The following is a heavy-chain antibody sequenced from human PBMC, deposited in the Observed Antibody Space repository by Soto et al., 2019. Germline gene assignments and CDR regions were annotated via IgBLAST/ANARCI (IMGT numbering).Heavy chain of an antibody. J-gene: IGHJ5*02. Sequence: QMQLVQSGPEVKKPGTSVKVSCKASGFTFTSSTMQWVRQARGQRLEWIGWIVVGSGNTNYAQKFQERATITRDMSTTPASLELTSLTSEATPVYYCAQNGGFGELYSWFDPWGQGTLVTVSS. D-gene: IGHD3-10*01. CDR3: AQNGGFGELYSWFDP. CDR2: IVVGSGNT. V-gene: IGHV1-58*02. CDR1: GFTFTSST.